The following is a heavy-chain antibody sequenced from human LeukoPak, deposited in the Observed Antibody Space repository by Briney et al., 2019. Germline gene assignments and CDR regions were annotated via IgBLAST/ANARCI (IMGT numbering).Heavy chain of an antibody. CDR1: GGSISSYY. CDR2: IYTSGST. Sequence: KPSETLSLTCTVSGGSISSYYWSWIRQPAGKGLEWIGRIYTSGSTNYNPSLKSRVTMSVDTSKNQFSLKLSSVTAADTAVYYCARASREASITGTTSFLYYYYYYMDVWGKGTTVTVSS. V-gene: IGHV4-4*07. J-gene: IGHJ6*03. CDR3: ARASREASITGTTSFLYYYYYYMDV. D-gene: IGHD1-20*01.